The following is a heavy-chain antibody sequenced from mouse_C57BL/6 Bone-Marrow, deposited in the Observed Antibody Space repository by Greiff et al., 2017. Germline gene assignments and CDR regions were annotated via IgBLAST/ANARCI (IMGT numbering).Heavy chain of an antibody. CDR3: TRFITTVVAMDY. V-gene: IGHV1-26*01. CDR2: INPNNGGT. Sequence: VQLQQSGPELVKPGASVKISCKASGYTFTDYYMNWVKQSHGKSLEWIGDINPNNGGTSYNQKFKGKATLTVDKSSSTAYMELRSLTSEDSAVYCCTRFITTVVAMDYWGQGTSVTVSS. D-gene: IGHD1-1*01. CDR1: GYTFTDYY. J-gene: IGHJ4*01.